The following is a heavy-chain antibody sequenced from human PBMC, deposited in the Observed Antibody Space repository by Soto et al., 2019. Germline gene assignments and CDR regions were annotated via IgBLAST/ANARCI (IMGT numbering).Heavy chain of an antibody. CDR1: GYTFTSYA. D-gene: IGHD4-17*01. V-gene: IGHV1-18*01. J-gene: IGHJ4*02. CDR3: ARGDRLPHSSPNFDY. Sequence: GASVKVSCKASGYTFTSYAISWVQQDPGQGLEWMGWISAYNGNTNYAQKLQGRVTMTTDTSTSTAYMELRSLRSDDTAVYYCARGDRLPHSSPNFDYWGQGTLVTVSS. CDR2: ISAYNGNT.